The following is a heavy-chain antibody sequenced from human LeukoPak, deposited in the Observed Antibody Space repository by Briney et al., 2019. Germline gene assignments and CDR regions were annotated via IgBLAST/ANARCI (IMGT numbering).Heavy chain of an antibody. CDR1: GFTFGDYA. V-gene: IGHV3-49*04. CDR3: TRVDYDFWSGYWPDDY. D-gene: IGHD3-3*01. Sequence: PGRSLRLSCTASGFTFGDYAMSWVRQAPGKGLEWVGFSRSKAYGGTTEYAASVKGRFTISRDDSKSIAYLQMNSLKTEDTAVYYCTRVDYDFWSGYWPDDYWGQGTLVTVSS. CDR2: SRSKAYGGTT. J-gene: IGHJ4*02.